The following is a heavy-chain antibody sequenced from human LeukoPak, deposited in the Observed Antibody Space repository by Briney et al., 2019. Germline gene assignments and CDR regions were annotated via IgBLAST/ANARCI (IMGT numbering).Heavy chain of an antibody. CDR3: ARDLTHRRNYDNSGYQIVSAF. Sequence: ASVKVSCKASGYTFTSYGISWVRQAPGQGLECMGWISAYNGHTKYAQKVQGRVTMTTDTSTTTAYMELRSLRSDDTAVYYCARDLTHRRNYDNSGYQIVSAFWGQGTLVTVSS. CDR2: ISAYNGHT. V-gene: IGHV1-18*01. CDR1: GYTFTSYG. D-gene: IGHD3-22*01. J-gene: IGHJ4*02.